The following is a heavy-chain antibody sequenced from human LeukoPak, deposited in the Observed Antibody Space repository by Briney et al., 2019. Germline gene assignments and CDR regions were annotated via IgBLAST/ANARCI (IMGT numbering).Heavy chain of an antibody. CDR2: INHSGST. Sequence: SETLSLTCAVYGGSFSGYYWSWIRQPPGKGLEWIGEINHSGSTNYNPSLKSRVTISVDTSKNQFSLKLSSVTAADTAVYYRARGAYYSDSSGAGFRYYYYYYGMDVWGQGTTVTVSS. CDR3: ARGAYYSDSSGAGFRYYYYYYGMDV. CDR1: GGSFSGYY. J-gene: IGHJ6*02. V-gene: IGHV4-34*01. D-gene: IGHD3-22*01.